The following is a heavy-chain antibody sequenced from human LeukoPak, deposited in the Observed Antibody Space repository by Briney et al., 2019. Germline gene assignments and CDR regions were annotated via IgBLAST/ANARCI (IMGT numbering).Heavy chain of an antibody. V-gene: IGHV3-23*01. CDR1: GFTFNGYA. CDR3: AKGRCSSTSCYTFLFDY. J-gene: IGHJ4*02. CDR2: ISDSGDNT. Sequence: GGSLRLSCAASGFTFNGYAMNWVRQAPGKGLEWVSAISDSGDNTYYADSVRGRFTISRDNSKNTLYLQMNSLRAEDTAVYYCAKGRCSSTSCYTFLFDYWGQGTLVTVSS. D-gene: IGHD2-2*02.